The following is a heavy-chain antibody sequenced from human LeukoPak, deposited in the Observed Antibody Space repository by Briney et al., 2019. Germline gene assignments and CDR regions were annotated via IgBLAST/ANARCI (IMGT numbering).Heavy chain of an antibody. CDR3: ARGDYSIAGSFDY. CDR2: IYYSGST. J-gene: IGHJ4*02. CDR1: GGSISSYY. Sequence: SETLSLTCTVSGGSISSYYWSWIRQPPGKGLEWIGYIYYSGSTNYNPSLKSRVTISVDTSKNQFSLKLSSVTAADTAVYHCARGDYSIAGSFDYWGQGTLVTVSS. D-gene: IGHD4-4*01. V-gene: IGHV4-59*01.